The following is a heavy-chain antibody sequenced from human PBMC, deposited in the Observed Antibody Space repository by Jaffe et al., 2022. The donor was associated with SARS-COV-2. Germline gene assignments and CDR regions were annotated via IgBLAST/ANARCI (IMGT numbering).Heavy chain of an antibody. CDR2: IKSKTDGGTT. CDR3: TTDLYPGYYFDY. Sequence: EVQLVESGGGLVKPGGSLRLSCAASGFTFSNAWMSWVRQAPGKGLEWVGRIKSKTDGGTTDYAAPVKGRFTISRDDSKNTLYLQMNSLKTEDTAVYYCTTDLYPGYYFDYWGQGTLVTVSS. D-gene: IGHD3-16*02. J-gene: IGHJ4*02. V-gene: IGHV3-15*01. CDR1: GFTFSNAW.